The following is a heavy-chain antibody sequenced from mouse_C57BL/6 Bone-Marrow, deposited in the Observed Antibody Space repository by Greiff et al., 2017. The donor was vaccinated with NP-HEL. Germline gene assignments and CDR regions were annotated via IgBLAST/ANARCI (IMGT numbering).Heavy chain of an antibody. CDR2: INPYNGGT. J-gene: IGHJ4*01. CDR3: ARSGYGNYVPSYAMDY. CDR1: GYTFTDYY. Sequence: EVQLQQSGPVLVKPGASVKMSCKASGYTFTDYYMNWVKQSHGKSLEWIGVINPYNGGTSYNQKFKGKATLTVDKSSSTAYMEINSLTSEDSAVYCSARSGYGNYVPSYAMDYWGQGTSVTVAS. D-gene: IGHD2-1*01. V-gene: IGHV1-19*01.